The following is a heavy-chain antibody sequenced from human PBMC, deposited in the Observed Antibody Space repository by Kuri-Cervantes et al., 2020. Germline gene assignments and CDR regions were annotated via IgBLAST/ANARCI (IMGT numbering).Heavy chain of an antibody. CDR2: ISYDGSNK. V-gene: IGHV3-30*18. CDR1: GFTFSSYG. D-gene: IGHD7-27*01. CDR3: AKLGLGY. J-gene: IGHJ4*01. Sequence: GESLKISCAASGFTFSSYGMHWVRQAPGKGLEWVAVISYDGSNKYYADSVKGRFTISRDNSKNTLHLQMNSLRVEDTAVYYCAKLGLGYWGHGTLVTVSS.